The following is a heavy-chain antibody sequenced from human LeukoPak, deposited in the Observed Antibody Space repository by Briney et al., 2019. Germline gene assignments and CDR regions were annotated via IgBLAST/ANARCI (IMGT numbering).Heavy chain of an antibody. Sequence: QPGRSLRLSCAASGFTFDDYAMHWVRQAPGKGLEWVSGISWNSGSIGYADSVKGRFTISRDTSENTLYLQMNSLRAEDTAVYYCARGAHDILTFFDCWGQGALVTVSS. D-gene: IGHD3-9*01. V-gene: IGHV3-9*01. J-gene: IGHJ4*02. CDR3: ARGAHDILTFFDC. CDR1: GFTFDDYA. CDR2: ISWNSGSI.